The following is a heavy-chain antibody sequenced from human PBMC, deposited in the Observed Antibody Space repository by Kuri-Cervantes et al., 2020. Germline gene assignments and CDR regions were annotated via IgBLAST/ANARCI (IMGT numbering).Heavy chain of an antibody. CDR3: ARRDSPGYSDY. V-gene: IGHV3-48*01. J-gene: IGHJ4*02. Sequence: GGSLRLSCAASGFTFSSYSMNWVRQAPGKGLEWVSYISSSSSTIYYADSVKGRFTISRDNAKNSLYLQMNSLRAEDTAVYYCARRDSPGYSDYWGQGTLVTVSS. CDR1: GFTFSSYS. CDR2: ISSSSSTI.